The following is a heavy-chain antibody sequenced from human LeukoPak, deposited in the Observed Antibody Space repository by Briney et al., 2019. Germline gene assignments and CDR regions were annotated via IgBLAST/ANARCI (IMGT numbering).Heavy chain of an antibody. CDR1: GFNFNNFA. CDR2: MTGPADTT. CDR3: AKGAEIDH. J-gene: IGHJ4*02. Sequence: GGSLRLSCAASGFNFNNFAMGWVRQAPGKGLEWLSAMTGPADTTYYAESVKGRFTISRDYSKSMVFLQMNSLRVEDTAIYYCAKGAEIDHWGQGTLVTVSS. V-gene: IGHV3-23*01.